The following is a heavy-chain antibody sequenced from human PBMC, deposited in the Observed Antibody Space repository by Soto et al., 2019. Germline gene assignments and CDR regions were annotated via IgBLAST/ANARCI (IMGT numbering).Heavy chain of an antibody. Sequence: SETLSLTCAVYGGSFSGYYWSWIRQPPGKGLEWIGEINHSGSTNYNPSLKSRVTISVDTSKNQFSLKLSSVTAEDTAVYYCATLWFGDRMGYWGQGTLVTVSS. CDR1: GGSFSGYY. CDR2: INHSGST. J-gene: IGHJ4*02. V-gene: IGHV4-34*01. D-gene: IGHD3-10*01. CDR3: ATLWFGDRMGY.